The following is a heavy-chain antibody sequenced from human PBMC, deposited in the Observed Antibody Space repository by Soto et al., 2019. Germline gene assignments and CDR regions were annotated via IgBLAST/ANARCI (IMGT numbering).Heavy chain of an antibody. CDR1: EFTFSSYT. V-gene: IGHV3-30*01. CDR3: ARDSEHTIFGVVIIGHGMDV. Sequence: GGSLRLTCASSEFTFSSYTIHWVRQAPGKGLERVAVISYDGSNKYYADSVKGRFTISRDNSKNTLYLQMNSLRAEDTAVYYCARDSEHTIFGVVIIGHGMDVWGQGTTVTVSS. CDR2: ISYDGSNK. D-gene: IGHD3-3*01. J-gene: IGHJ6*02.